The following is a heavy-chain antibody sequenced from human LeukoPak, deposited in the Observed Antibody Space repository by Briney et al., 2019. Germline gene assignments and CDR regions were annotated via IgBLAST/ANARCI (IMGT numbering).Heavy chain of an antibody. Sequence: SLXLSCAASGFTFSSYAMHWVRQAPGKGLEWVAVISYDGSNKYYADSVKGRFTISRGNSKNTLYLQMNSLRAEDTAVYYCARDLPWFDPWGQGTLVTVSS. J-gene: IGHJ5*02. CDR3: ARDLPWFDP. CDR1: GFTFSSYA. CDR2: ISYDGSNK. V-gene: IGHV3-30-3*01.